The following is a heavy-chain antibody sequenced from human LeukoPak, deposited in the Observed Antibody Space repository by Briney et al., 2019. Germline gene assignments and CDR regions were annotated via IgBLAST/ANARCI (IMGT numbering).Heavy chain of an antibody. J-gene: IGHJ4*03. V-gene: IGHV3-74*01. Sequence: GAPRNSSAGPGVTLPCFRRDWGRPTPGEGGGWGSPINSDGSGTSYADSVKGRFTISRDNAKNTLYLQMNSLRAEDTAVYYCARVDCSGGSCKTGYFDYWGKGTTVTVSS. CDR3: ARVDCSGGSCKTGYFDY. CDR2: INSDGSGT. D-gene: IGHD2-15*01. CDR1: GVTLPCFR.